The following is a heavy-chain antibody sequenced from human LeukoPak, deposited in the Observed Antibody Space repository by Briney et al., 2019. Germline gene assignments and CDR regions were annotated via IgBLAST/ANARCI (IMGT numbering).Heavy chain of an antibody. CDR3: ARGGTASFDP. D-gene: IGHD1-1*01. Sequence: GGSLRLSCAASGFTFSSYGMHWVRQAPGKGLEWVANIKQDGSEKYYVDSVKGRFTISRDNAKNSLYLQMNSLRAEDTAVYYCARGGTASFDPWGQGTLVTVSS. CDR2: IKQDGSEK. V-gene: IGHV3-7*01. J-gene: IGHJ5*02. CDR1: GFTFSSYG.